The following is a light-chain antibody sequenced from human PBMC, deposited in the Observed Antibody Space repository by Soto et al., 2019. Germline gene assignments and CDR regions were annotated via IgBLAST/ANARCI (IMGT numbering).Light chain of an antibody. Sequence: QSALTQPASVSGSPGQSITISCTGTTSDVGGHNYVSWFQQHPGKAPKLIIYEVTNRPSGLSDRFSGSKSGNTASLTISGLQAEDEADYYCTSFTGSLTWVFGGGTKLTVL. J-gene: IGLJ3*02. CDR2: EVT. V-gene: IGLV2-14*01. CDR1: TSDVGGHNY. CDR3: TSFTGSLTWV.